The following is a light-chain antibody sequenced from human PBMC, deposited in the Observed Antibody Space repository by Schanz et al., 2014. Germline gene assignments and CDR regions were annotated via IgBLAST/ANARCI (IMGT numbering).Light chain of an antibody. V-gene: IGKV3-11*01. CDR3: LQNNTWPFT. Sequence: IVLTQSPATLSLSPGESATLSCRASQSVSGYLAWYQQKPGRAPRLLIYGASNRATGIPDRFSGSGSGTDFTLTISRLEPEDFAVYYCLQNNTWPFTFGQGTRLE. CDR2: GAS. CDR1: QSVSGY. J-gene: IGKJ5*01.